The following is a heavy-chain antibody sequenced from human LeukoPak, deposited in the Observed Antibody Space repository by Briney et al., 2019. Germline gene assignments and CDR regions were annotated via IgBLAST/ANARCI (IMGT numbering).Heavy chain of an antibody. CDR2: INPDNGGT. J-gene: IGHJ5*02. Sequence: GASVKVSCKASGYSFSDYYVHWLRQAPGQGLEWMGWINPDNGGTNYAQNFQGRVTMSRDTSISTVYMDLSRLTSDDTAVFYCVRESRVGKWFDPWGQGTQVTVSS. CDR3: VRESRVGKWFDP. CDR1: GYSFSDYY. V-gene: IGHV1-2*02. D-gene: IGHD2-15*01.